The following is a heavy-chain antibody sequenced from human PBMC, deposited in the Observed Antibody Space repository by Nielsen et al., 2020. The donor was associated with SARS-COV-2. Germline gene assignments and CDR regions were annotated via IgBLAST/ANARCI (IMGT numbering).Heavy chain of an antibody. J-gene: IGHJ6*03. V-gene: IGHV3-33*03. CDR1: GFTFSSYG. CDR3: ATVRPDQYYIDV. Sequence: GGSLRLSCAASGFTFSSYGMVWVRQAPGKGLEWLTTIWSDASKQFSADSVKGRFTVSRDNSRNTLYLQMDRLRVEDTALYYCATVRPDQYYIDVWGRGTTVTVSS. D-gene: IGHD2-2*01. CDR2: IWSDASKQ.